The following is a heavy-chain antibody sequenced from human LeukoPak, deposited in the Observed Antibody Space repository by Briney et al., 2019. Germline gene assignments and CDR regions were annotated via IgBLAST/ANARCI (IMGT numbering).Heavy chain of an antibody. CDR3: AKDSDIVVVPALTYDH. V-gene: IGHV3-23*01. CDR1: GFTFSSYA. J-gene: IGHJ4*02. Sequence: GRSLSLSRASSGFTFSSYAMGWVRQATGKGLEWDSAHSGGGGSTYYADSVKGRFTISRDNSKNTLYLQMSSLRAEDTAVYYCAKDSDIVVVPALTYDHWGQGTLVIVSS. D-gene: IGHD2-2*01. CDR2: HSGGGGST.